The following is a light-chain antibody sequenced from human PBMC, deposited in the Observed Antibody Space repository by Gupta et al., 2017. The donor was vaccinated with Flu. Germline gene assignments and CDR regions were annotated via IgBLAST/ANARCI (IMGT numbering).Light chain of an antibody. Sequence: VLPPSPATLSLSPGERTTLSCRSSQTFPNFLAWYQHTPGQAPRLLIYDTSKRATVSPARFSGNGSGKDGFLTINSLAPEDSAVSYWKLETAFGGGTTVEIK. V-gene: IGKV3-11*01. J-gene: IGKJ4*01. CDR1: QTFPNF. CDR2: DTS. CDR3: KLETA.